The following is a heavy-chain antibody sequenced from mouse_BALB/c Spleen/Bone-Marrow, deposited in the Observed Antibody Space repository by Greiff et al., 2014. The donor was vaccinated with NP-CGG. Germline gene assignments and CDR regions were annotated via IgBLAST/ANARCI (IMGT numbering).Heavy chain of an antibody. J-gene: IGHJ2*01. CDR2: IDPANGNS. CDR1: GFNIKDTY. CDR3: AFITTVVEYYFDY. D-gene: IGHD1-1*01. V-gene: IGHV14-3*02. Sequence: VQLQQSGAELVKPGASVKLSCTASGFNIKDTYMHWVKQRPEQGLEWIGRIDPANGNSKYDPKFQGRATITADTSSNTAYLQLSSLTSEDTAVYCCAFITTVVEYYFDYWGQGTTLTVSS.